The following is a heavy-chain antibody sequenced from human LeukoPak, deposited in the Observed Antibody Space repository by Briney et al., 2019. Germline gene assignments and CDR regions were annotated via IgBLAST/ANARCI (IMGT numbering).Heavy chain of an antibody. J-gene: IGHJ4*02. CDR1: GASISSGDYY. CDR2: NHYNGST. CDR3: ARERSGSYYENFDY. Sequence: SETLSLTCTVSGASISSGDYYWSWIRQPPGKGLEYLGYNHYNGSTYYNPSLKSRVTISVDTSKNQFSLTLSSVTAADTAVYYCARERSGSYYENFDYWGQGTLVTVSS. V-gene: IGHV4-30-4*01. D-gene: IGHD3-10*01.